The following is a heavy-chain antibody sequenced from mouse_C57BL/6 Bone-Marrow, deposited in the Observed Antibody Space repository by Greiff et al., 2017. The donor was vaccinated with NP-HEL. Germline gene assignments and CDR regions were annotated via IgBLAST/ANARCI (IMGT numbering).Heavy chain of an antibody. Sequence: QVQLQQSGAELARPGASVKLSCKASGYTFTSYGISWVKQRTGQGLEWIGEIYPRSGNTYYNEKFKGKATLTADKSSSTAYMELRSLTSEDSAVYFCARTVITTVVAWYFGVWGTGTTVTVSS. CDR1: GYTFTSYG. V-gene: IGHV1-81*01. CDR2: IYPRSGNT. J-gene: IGHJ1*03. D-gene: IGHD1-1*01. CDR3: ARTVITTVVAWYFGV.